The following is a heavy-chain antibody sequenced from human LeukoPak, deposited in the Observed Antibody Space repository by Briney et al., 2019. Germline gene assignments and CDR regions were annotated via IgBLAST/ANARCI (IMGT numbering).Heavy chain of an antibody. CDR3: ARDFGTGTLRFDY. CDR2: ISSSSSYI. V-gene: IGHV3-21*01. CDR1: GFTFSSYS. D-gene: IGHD1-1*01. Sequence: GGSLRLSCAASGFTFSSYSMNWVRQAPGKGLEWVSSISSSSSYIYYADSVKGRFTISRDNSKNTLYLQMNSLRAEDTAVYYCARDFGTGTLRFDYWGQGTLVTVSS. J-gene: IGHJ4*02.